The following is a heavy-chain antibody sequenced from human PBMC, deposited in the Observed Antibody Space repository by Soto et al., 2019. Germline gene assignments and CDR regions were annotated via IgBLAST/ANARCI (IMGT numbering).Heavy chain of an antibody. V-gene: IGHV1-69*12. CDR2: IIPIFGTA. CDR1: GGPFSSYA. CDR3: ARDYYGSVSPSSRYYYYGMDV. Sequence: QVQLVQSGAEVKKPGSSVKVSCKASGGPFSSYAISWVRQAPGQGLEWMGGIIPIFGTANYAQKFQGRVTITADESTSTAYMELSSLRSEDTAVYYCARDYYGSVSPSSRYYYYGMDVWGQGTTVTVSS. J-gene: IGHJ6*02. D-gene: IGHD3-10*01.